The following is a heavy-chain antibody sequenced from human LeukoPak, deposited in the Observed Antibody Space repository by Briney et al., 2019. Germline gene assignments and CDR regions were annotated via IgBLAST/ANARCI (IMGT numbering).Heavy chain of an antibody. D-gene: IGHD5-12*01. V-gene: IGHV3-23*01. CDR2: NSASGETT. CDR3: AKAPVGWLRPLDY. J-gene: IGHJ4*02. Sequence: GGSLRLSCAASGFTFSAYAMSWVRQAPGKGLEWVSGNSASGETTYYADSVKGRFTISRDNSRNTLHLQMNSLRVEDTAVYNCAKAPVGWLRPLDYWGQGTLVTVSS. CDR1: GFTFSAYA.